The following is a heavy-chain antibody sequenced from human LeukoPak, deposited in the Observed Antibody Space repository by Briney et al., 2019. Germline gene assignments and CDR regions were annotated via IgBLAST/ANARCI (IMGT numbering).Heavy chain of an antibody. Sequence: PGGSLRLSCAASGFTFSSYGMHWVRQAPGKGLEWVAVIWYDGSHKYYADSVKGRFTISRDNSKNTLHLQMNSLRAEDTAVYYCAGDLLLWFGELSGDSDYWGQGTLVTVSS. V-gene: IGHV3-33*01. CDR1: GFTFSSYG. CDR2: IWYDGSHK. D-gene: IGHD3-10*01. CDR3: AGDLLLWFGELSGDSDY. J-gene: IGHJ4*02.